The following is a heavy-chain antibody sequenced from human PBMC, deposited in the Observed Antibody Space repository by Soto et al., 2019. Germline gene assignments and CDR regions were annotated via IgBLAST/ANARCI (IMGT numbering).Heavy chain of an antibody. V-gene: IGHV4-34*01. Sequence: PSETLSLTCAVYGGSFSGYYWSWIRQPPGKGLEWIGEINHSGSTNYNPSLKSRVTISVDTSKNQFSLKLSSVTAADTAVYYCARLLGKAVAGTPTYNWFDPWGQGTLGTVPS. CDR3: ARLLGKAVAGTPTYNWFDP. J-gene: IGHJ5*02. CDR1: GGSFSGYY. CDR2: INHSGST. D-gene: IGHD6-19*01.